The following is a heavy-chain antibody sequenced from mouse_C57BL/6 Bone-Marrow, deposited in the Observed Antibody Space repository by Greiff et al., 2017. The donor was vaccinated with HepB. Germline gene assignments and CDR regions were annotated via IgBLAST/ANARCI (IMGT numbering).Heavy chain of an antibody. Sequence: VQLQQSGAELVRPGASVKLSCTASGFNIKDDYMHWVKQRPEQGLEWIGWIDPENGDTEYASKFQGKATITADTSSNTAYLQLSSLTSEDSAVYYCSTLLPFWYYAMDYWGQGTSVTVSS. CDR2: IDPENGDT. D-gene: IGHD6-1*01. CDR3: STLLPFWYYAMDY. CDR1: GFNIKDDY. V-gene: IGHV14-4*01. J-gene: IGHJ4*01.